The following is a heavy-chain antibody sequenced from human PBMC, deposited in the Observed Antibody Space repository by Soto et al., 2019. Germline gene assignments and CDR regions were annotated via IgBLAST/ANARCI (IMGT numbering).Heavy chain of an antibody. Sequence: SQTLSLTCAISGDSVSSNSAAWNWIRQSPSRGLEWLGRTYYRSKWYNDYAVPVKSRITINPDTSKNQFSLQLNSVTPEDTAVYYCARQPTIAVAGYVDYWGQGTLVTVSS. CDR3: ARQPTIAVAGYVDY. D-gene: IGHD6-19*01. CDR2: TYYRSKWYN. V-gene: IGHV6-1*01. CDR1: GDSVSSNSAA. J-gene: IGHJ4*02.